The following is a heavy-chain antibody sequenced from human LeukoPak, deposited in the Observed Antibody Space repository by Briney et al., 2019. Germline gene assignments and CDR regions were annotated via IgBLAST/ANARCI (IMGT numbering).Heavy chain of an antibody. CDR3: ARRSGSYRYYFDY. J-gene: IGHJ4*02. D-gene: IGHD1-26*01. CDR2: IYYSGST. Sequence: PSETLSLTCTVSGGSINSSSYYWGWIRQPPGKGLEWIGSIYYSGSTYYNPSLKSRVTISVDTSKNQFSLKLSSVTAADTAVYYCARRSGSYRYYFDYWGQGTLVTVSS. CDR1: GGSINSSSYY. V-gene: IGHV4-39*01.